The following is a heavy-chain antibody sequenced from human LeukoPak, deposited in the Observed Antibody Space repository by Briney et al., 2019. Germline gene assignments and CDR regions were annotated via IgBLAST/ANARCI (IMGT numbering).Heavy chain of an antibody. CDR2: ISSSGSTI. CDR1: GCTFSSYE. CDR3: ARDGKGRNRIGYYFDY. Sequence: GGSLRLSCAASGCTFSSYEMNWVRQAPGKGLEWVSYISSSGSTIYYAASVKGRFTISRDNAKNSLYLQMNSLRAEDTAVYYCARDGKGRNRIGYYFDYWGHETLVTVSS. J-gene: IGHJ4*01. V-gene: IGHV3-48*03. D-gene: IGHD3-10*01.